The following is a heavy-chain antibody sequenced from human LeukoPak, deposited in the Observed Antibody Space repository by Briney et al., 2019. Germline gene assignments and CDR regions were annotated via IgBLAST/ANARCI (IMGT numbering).Heavy chain of an antibody. D-gene: IGHD3-22*01. CDR3: ARSSIVVGTLNWFDP. V-gene: IGHV1-18*01. J-gene: IGHJ5*02. CDR2: ISTYNGNT. Sequence: ASVKVSCKASGYTFTSYGISWVRQAPGQGLEWMGWISTYNGNTNYAQKLQGRVTMTTDTSTSTAYMELRSLRSDDTAVYYCARSSIVVGTLNWFDPWGQGTLVTVSS. CDR1: GYTFTSYG.